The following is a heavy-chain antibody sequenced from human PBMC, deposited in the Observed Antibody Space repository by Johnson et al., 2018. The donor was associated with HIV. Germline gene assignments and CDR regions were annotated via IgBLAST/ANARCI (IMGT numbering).Heavy chain of an antibody. J-gene: IGHJ3*02. CDR3: ARDRGGYSYGYDSDAFDI. V-gene: IGHV3-11*04. Sequence: VLLVESGGGLVKPGGSLRLSCAASGFTFSDYYMSWIRQAPGKGLEWVSYISSSGSTIYYADSVKGRFTIAIDNSKNTLYLQMNSLRAEDTAVYYCARDRGGYSYGYDSDAFDIWGQGTMVTVSS. CDR2: ISSSGSTI. D-gene: IGHD5-18*01. CDR1: GFTFSDYY.